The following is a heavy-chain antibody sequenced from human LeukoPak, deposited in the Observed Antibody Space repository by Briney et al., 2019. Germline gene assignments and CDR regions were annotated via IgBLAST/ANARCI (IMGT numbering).Heavy chain of an antibody. CDR1: GFTFSNYG. CDR2: IWYDGSHK. D-gene: IGHD6-6*01. J-gene: IGHJ4*02. CDR3: ARESDSSSSPTFDY. V-gene: IGHV3-33*01. Sequence: PGGSLRLSCAASGFTFSNYGMHWVRQAPGKGLEWVAVIWYDGSHKYYADSVKGRFTISRDNSKNTLYLQMNSLRAEDTAVYYCARESDSSSSPTFDYWGQGTLVTVSS.